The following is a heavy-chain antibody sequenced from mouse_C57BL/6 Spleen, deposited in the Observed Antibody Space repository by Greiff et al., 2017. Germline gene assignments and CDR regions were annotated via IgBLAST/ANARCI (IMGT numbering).Heavy chain of an antibody. J-gene: IGHJ3*01. D-gene: IGHD2-3*01. CDR1: GYTFTSYW. V-gene: IGHV1-55*01. Sequence: VQLQQPGAELVKPGASVKMSCKASGYTFTSYWITWVKQRPGQGLEWIGDIYPGSGSTNYNEKFKSKATLTVDTSSSTAYMQLSSLTSEDSAVYYCAREVYDDYYLFAYWGQGTLVTVSA. CDR2: IYPGSGST. CDR3: AREVYDDYYLFAY.